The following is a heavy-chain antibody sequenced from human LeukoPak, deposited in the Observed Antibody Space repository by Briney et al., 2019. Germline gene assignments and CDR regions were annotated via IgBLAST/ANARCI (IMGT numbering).Heavy chain of an antibody. J-gene: IGHJ3*02. CDR3: ARIVPSCFLEWCPVPDAFDI. CDR1: GFTFSSYS. Sequence: GGSLRLSCAASGFTFSSYSMNWVRQAPGKGLEWVSYISSSSSTIYYADSVKGRFTISRDNAKNSLYLQMNSLRAEDTAVYYCARIVPSCFLEWCPVPDAFDIWGQGTMVTVSS. V-gene: IGHV3-48*01. D-gene: IGHD3-3*01. CDR2: ISSSSSTI.